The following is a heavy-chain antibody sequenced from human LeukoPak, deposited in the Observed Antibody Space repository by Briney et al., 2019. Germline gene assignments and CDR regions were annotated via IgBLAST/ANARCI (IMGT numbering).Heavy chain of an antibody. CDR1: GYSFTNNW. CDR2: INPGDSDT. D-gene: IGHD3-9*01. V-gene: IGHV5-51*01. CDR3: ARQVILTSYFYSDY. J-gene: IGHJ4*02. Sequence: GESLKISCKGSGYSFTNNWIGWVRQMPGKGPEWMGIINPGDSDTRYSPSFQGQVTISADKSISTAYLQWSSLKASDTAMYYCARQVILTSYFYSDYWGQETLVTVSS.